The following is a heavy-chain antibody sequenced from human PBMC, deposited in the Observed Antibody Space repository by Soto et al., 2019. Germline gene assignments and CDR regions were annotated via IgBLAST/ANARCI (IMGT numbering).Heavy chain of an antibody. CDR2: VYYTGST. CDR3: ARTVLGPDLLADSFVDYYYYMDV. CDR1: GGSISNFY. J-gene: IGHJ6*03. D-gene: IGHD3-9*01. V-gene: IGHV4-59*08. Sequence: PSETLSLTCAVYGGSISNFYWSWIRQPPGKGLEWIGYVYYTGSTSYNPSLKRRVTFSADSSRGQFSLRLNSVTAADTAVYYCARTVLGPDLLADSFVDYYYYMDVWGQGTTVTVSS.